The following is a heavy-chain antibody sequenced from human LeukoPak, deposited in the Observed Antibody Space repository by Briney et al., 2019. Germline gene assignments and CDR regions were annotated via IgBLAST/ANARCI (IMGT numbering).Heavy chain of an antibody. J-gene: IGHJ5*02. D-gene: IGHD2-15*01. CDR2: IYYSGSS. V-gene: IGHV4-59*01. Sequence: SETLSLTCTVSGGSISSYYWSWIRQPPGKGLEWIGYIYYSGSSNYHPSLKSRVTISVDTSKNQFSLKLSSVTAADTAVYYCARGRGCSGGSCYSNWFDPWGQGTLVTVSS. CDR1: GGSISSYY. CDR3: ARGRGCSGGSCYSNWFDP.